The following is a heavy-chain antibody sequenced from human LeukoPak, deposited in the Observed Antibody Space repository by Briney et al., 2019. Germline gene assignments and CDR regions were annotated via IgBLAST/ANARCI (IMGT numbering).Heavy chain of an antibody. CDR3: ASATEGWFGELWPPYY. CDR1: GFTFSSYW. J-gene: IGHJ4*02. V-gene: IGHV3-74*01. D-gene: IGHD3-10*01. Sequence: PGGSLRLSCAASGFTFSSYWMHWVRQAPGKGLVWVSRINSDGSSTSYADSVKGRFTISRDNAKNTLYLQINSLRAEDTAVYYCASATEGWFGELWPPYYCGQGTLVTV. CDR2: INSDGSST.